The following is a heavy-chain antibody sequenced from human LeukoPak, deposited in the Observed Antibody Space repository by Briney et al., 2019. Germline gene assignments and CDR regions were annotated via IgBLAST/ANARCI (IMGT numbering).Heavy chain of an antibody. CDR3: ARDRARHFDY. J-gene: IGHJ4*02. D-gene: IGHD3-10*01. V-gene: IGHV3-33*01. Sequence: GGSLRLSCAASGFTVSSYGMHWVRQAPGKGLEWVAVIWYDGSNEYYADFVKGRFTISRDNSKNTVYLQMNSQRVEDTAVYYCARDRARHFDYWGQGTLVTVSS. CDR1: GFTVSSYG. CDR2: IWYDGSNE.